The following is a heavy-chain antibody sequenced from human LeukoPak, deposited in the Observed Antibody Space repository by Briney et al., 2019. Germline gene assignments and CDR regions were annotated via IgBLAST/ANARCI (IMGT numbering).Heavy chain of an antibody. V-gene: IGHV3-21*04. CDR1: GFTFSSYS. CDR3: AKGLVGSSIADFFDY. D-gene: IGHD6-6*01. Sequence: GGSLRLSCAASGFTFSSYSMNWVRQAPGKGLEWVSSISSSSSYIYYADSVEGRFTISRDNAKNSLYLQMNSLRGEDVALYYCAKGLVGSSIADFFDYWGQGILVTVSS. J-gene: IGHJ4*02. CDR2: ISSSSSYI.